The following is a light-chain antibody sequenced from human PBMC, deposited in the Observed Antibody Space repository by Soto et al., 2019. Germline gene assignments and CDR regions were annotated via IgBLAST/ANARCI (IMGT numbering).Light chain of an antibody. CDR2: GNK. CDR1: SSNIGAGYD. V-gene: IGLV1-40*01. Sequence: QSVLTQPPSVSGAPGQRVTISCTGSSSNIGAGYDVHWYQQFPGTAPKLLIYGNKNRPSGVPDRFSGSKSGTSASLAITGLQAEDEADYYCQSYDNSLSGSGVFGGGTKLTVL. J-gene: IGLJ3*02. CDR3: QSYDNSLSGSGV.